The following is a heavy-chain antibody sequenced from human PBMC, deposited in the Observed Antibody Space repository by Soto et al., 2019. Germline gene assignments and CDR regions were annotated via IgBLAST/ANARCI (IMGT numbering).Heavy chain of an antibody. J-gene: IGHJ4*02. Sequence: SETLSLTCAVSGGSISSGGYSWSWIRQPPGKGLEWIGYIYHSGSTYYNPSLKSRVTISVDRSKDQFSLKLSSVTAADTAVYYCARAPGIAAAGGGGFDYWGQGTLVTVSS. CDR3: ARAPGIAAAGGGGFDY. V-gene: IGHV4-30-2*01. CDR1: GGSISSGGYS. D-gene: IGHD6-13*01. CDR2: IYHSGST.